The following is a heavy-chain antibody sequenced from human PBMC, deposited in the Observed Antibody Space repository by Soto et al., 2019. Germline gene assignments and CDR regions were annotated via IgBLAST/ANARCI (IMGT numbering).Heavy chain of an antibody. CDR3: ARRYGPGFDY. CDR2: IYYSGST. D-gene: IGHD4-17*01. J-gene: IGHJ4*02. V-gene: IGHV4-39*01. CDR1: GGSISSSSYY. Sequence: TSETLSLTCTVSGGSISSSSYYWGWIRQPPGKGLEWIGSIYYSGSTNYNPSLKSRVTISVDTSKNQFSLKLSSVTAADTAVYYCARRYGPGFDYWGQGTLVTVSS.